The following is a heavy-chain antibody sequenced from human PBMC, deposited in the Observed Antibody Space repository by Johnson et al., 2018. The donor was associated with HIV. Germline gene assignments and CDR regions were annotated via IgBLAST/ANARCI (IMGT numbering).Heavy chain of an antibody. Sequence: QVQLVESGGGVVQPGRSLRLSCAASGFTFSSYGMHWVRQAPGKGLEWVAVISYDGSNKYYADSVKGRFTISSDNSKNTLYLQMNSLRAEDTAVYYCARDQYRSSCYDAFNIWGKGTMVTVAS. V-gene: IGHV3-30*03. J-gene: IGHJ3*02. CDR2: ISYDGSNK. D-gene: IGHD6-13*01. CDR3: ARDQYRSSCYDAFNI. CDR1: GFTFSSYG.